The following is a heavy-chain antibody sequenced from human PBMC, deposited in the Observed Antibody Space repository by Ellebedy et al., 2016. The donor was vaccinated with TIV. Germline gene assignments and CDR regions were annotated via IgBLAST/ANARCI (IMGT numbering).Heavy chain of an antibody. Sequence: GGSLRLXCAASGFTFDDYAMHWVRQAPGKGLEWVSGIRWNSGSIGYADSVKGRFTISRDNAKNSLYLQMNSLRPEDTALYYCAKEISGDYYSGLEYWGQGTLVTVSS. J-gene: IGHJ4*02. V-gene: IGHV3-9*01. D-gene: IGHD3-10*01. CDR1: GFTFDDYA. CDR2: IRWNSGSI. CDR3: AKEISGDYYSGLEY.